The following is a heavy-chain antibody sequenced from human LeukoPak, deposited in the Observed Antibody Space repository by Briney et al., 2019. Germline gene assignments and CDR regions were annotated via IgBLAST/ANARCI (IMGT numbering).Heavy chain of an antibody. D-gene: IGHD1-1*01. CDR2: INSDGRSI. V-gene: IGHV3-74*01. Sequence: GGSLRLSCAASGFNFNDYLMHWVRQGPGKGLVWVSRINSDGRSIDYADSVKGRFTISRDNARNSLYLQMNSLRAEDTAVYYCARDTTGDAGGVFDSWGQGTLVTVSS. CDR1: GFNFNDYL. J-gene: IGHJ5*01. CDR3: ARDTTGDAGGVFDS.